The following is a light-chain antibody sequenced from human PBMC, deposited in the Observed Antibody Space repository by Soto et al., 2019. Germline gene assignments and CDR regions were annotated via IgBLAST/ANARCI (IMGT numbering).Light chain of an antibody. Sequence: QSVLTQPPSVSAAPGQKVTISCSGSSSNIGINYVSWYQQIPGTAPKLLIHDNNKRPSGIPDRFSGSKSGTSATLGITGLQTGDEADYYCGTWDSSLSAWVFGGGTKVTVL. CDR1: SSNIGINY. J-gene: IGLJ3*02. V-gene: IGLV1-51*01. CDR2: DNN. CDR3: GTWDSSLSAWV.